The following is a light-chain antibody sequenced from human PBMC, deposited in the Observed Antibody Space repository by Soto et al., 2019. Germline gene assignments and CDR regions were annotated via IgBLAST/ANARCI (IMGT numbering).Light chain of an antibody. V-gene: IGKV3-20*01. J-gene: IGKJ1*01. CDR2: GAS. Sequence: EIVLTQSPGTLSLSPGERATLSCRASQSVSSSYLAWYQQKPGQAPRLLIYGASSRATGIPDMFSGSGSGTDFTLTISRLEHEDFAVYYCQQYGSSPRTFGQGTKVEIK. CDR3: QQYGSSPRT. CDR1: QSVSSSY.